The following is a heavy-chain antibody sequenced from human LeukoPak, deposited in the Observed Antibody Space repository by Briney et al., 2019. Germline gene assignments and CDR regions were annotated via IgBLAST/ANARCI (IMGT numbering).Heavy chain of an antibody. CDR3: AKDRVSPGFNWFDP. D-gene: IGHD2/OR15-2a*01. V-gene: IGHV3-23*01. CDR1: GVIISSYA. CDR2: INGRGDNT. Sequence: GGPLRLSCAASGVIISSYAMSWVRQAPGKGLEWVSAINGRGDNTYYADFVKGRFTISRDNSKSTVYLQMNSLRTEDTAVYYCAKDRVSPGFNWFDPWGQGTVVTVSS. J-gene: IGHJ5*02.